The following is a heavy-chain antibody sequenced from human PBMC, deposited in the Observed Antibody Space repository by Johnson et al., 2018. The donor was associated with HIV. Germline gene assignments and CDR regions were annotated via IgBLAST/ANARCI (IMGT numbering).Heavy chain of an antibody. CDR1: GFTFSDYY. V-gene: IGHV3-11*04. J-gene: IGHJ3*02. D-gene: IGHD2-8*02. CDR3: ARDICTGGVCYDAFDI. Sequence: QVQLVESGGGLVKPGGSLRLSCAASGFTFSDYYMSCIRQAPGKGLECVSYISSSGCTIYYAVSVKGRFTISMDNAKNSLYLQLNSLWAEDTAVYYCARDICTGGVCYDAFDIWGQGTMVT. CDR2: ISSSGCTI.